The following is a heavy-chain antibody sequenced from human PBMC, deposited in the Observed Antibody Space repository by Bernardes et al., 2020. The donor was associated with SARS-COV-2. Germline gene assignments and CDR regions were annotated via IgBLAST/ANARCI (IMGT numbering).Heavy chain of an antibody. CDR1: GYAFPGYW. CDR3: ARNKYSSGFDY. CDR2: IYVADSET. V-gene: IGHV5-51*01. Sequence: GGSLKISCKASGYAFPGYWIGWVRQKSGKGLEWIGNIYVADSETTYSPSFQGQVTISVDRSISTAYLHWSSLGASDTAIYYCARNKYSSGFDYWGQGTLVTVSS. D-gene: IGHD6-19*01. J-gene: IGHJ4*02.